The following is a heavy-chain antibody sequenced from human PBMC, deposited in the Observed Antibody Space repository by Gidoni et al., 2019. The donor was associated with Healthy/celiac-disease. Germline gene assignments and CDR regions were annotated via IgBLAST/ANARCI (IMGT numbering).Heavy chain of an antibody. CDR2: ISGSGGST. CDR3: AKGGTYRPCGGDCYPDYYYYYYYMDV. V-gene: IGHV3-23*01. CDR1: GFTFSRSA. J-gene: IGHJ6*03. D-gene: IGHD2-21*01. Sequence: EVQLLESGGGLVQPGGSLSLSCAASGFTFSRSAMSWVRQAPGKGLAWVSTISGSGGSTHDADSVKGRFTISRDNSKNTLYLQMNSLRAEDTAVYYCAKGGTYRPCGGDCYPDYYYYYYYMDVLGKGTTVTVSS.